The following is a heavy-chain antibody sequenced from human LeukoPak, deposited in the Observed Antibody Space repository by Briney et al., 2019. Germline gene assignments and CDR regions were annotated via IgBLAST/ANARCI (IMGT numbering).Heavy chain of an antibody. CDR2: IRGSSTTI. Sequence: TGGSLRLSCAASGFSFSTSSMSWVRQTLGKGLEWLSHIRGSSTTIYYADSVKGRFTISRDNARNSLYLQMNDLRAEDTGVYFCARDARSHCGTDACYGPYFDYWGQGSLVTVSS. V-gene: IGHV3-48*01. CDR3: ARDARSHCGTDACYGPYFDY. CDR1: GFSFSTSS. J-gene: IGHJ4*02. D-gene: IGHD2-2*01.